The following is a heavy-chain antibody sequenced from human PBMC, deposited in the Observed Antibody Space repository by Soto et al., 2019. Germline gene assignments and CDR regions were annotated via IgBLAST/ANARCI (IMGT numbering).Heavy chain of an antibody. V-gene: IGHV4-61*01. CDR3: ASDVPGTAVNY. D-gene: IGHD3-10*01. Sequence: QVQLQESGPGLVKPSETLSLTCTVSGGSVISGSYYWTWIRQPPGKGLEWIGYIYYSGSTNYNPSLNSRVTISVGSSKHPCSLKLSSVTAADTAVYYCASDVPGTAVNYWGQGTLVTVSS. CDR2: IYYSGST. CDR1: GGSVISGSYY. J-gene: IGHJ4*02.